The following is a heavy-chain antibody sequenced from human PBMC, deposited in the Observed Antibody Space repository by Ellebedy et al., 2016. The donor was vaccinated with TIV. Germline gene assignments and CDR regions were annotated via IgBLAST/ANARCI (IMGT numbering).Heavy chain of an antibody. V-gene: IGHV1-69*13. J-gene: IGHJ4*02. Sequence: AASVKVSCKVSGGTSNRFAINWVRQAPGQGLEWMGGIIPMSVTPNYAQKFQGRVTFTADESTGTVYMELSTLTSDHTAVYYGARSQGEWGEGTTIVDYWGQGTLVTVSS. D-gene: IGHD3-16*01. CDR3: ARSQGEWGEGTTIVDY. CDR2: IIPMSVTP. CDR1: GGTSNRFA.